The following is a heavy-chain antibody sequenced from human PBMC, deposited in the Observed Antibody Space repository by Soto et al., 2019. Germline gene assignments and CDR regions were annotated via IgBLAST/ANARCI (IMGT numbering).Heavy chain of an antibody. Sequence: GGSLRLSCAASGFTFSDYYMSWIRQAPGKGLEWVSYISSSGSTIYYANSVKGRFTISRDNAKNSLYLQMNSLRAEDTAVYYCARETTDAKGYCSGGSCYSRGGFDYWGQGTLVTVSS. CDR3: ARETTDAKGYCSGGSCYSRGGFDY. CDR1: GFTFSDYY. D-gene: IGHD2-15*01. CDR2: ISSSGSTI. V-gene: IGHV3-11*01. J-gene: IGHJ4*02.